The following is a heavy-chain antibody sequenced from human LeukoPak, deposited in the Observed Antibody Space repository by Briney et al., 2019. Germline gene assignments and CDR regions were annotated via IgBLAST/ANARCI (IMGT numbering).Heavy chain of an antibody. V-gene: IGHV3-23*01. CDR2: ISGSGGST. Sequence: GGSLRLSCAASGFTFSSYAMSWVRQAPGKGLEWVSAISGSGGSTYYADSVKGRFTISRDNSKNTLYLQMNSLRAEDTAVCYCAKDYKGLDAFDIWGQGTMVTVSS. D-gene: IGHD1-1*01. J-gene: IGHJ3*02. CDR1: GFTFSSYA. CDR3: AKDYKGLDAFDI.